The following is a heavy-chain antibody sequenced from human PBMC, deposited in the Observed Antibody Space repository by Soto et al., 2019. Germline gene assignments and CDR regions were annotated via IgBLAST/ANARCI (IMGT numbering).Heavy chain of an antibody. CDR1: GYTFTGYY. CDR2: INPNSRGT. CDR3: AHRPGFSMAFDY. V-gene: IGHV1-2*02. Sequence: DSVQVSCKASGYTFTGYYMHWVRQAPGQGLEWMGWINPNSRGTNYAQKFQGRLAITKDTSKSQVVLTMTHMDPVDTATYYCAHRPGFSMAFDYWGPGSLVTVSS. D-gene: IGHD3-10*01. J-gene: IGHJ4*02.